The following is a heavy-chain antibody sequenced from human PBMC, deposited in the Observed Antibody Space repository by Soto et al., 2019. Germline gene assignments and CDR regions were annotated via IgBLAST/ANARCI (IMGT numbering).Heavy chain of an antibody. D-gene: IGHD2-15*01. CDR2: ISAYNGNT. CDR3: AKAGGDYSEHYYCHYMDV. J-gene: IGHJ6*03. V-gene: IGHV1-18*01. CDR1: GYTFTSYG. Sequence: ASVKVSCKASGYTFTSYGISWVRQAPGQGLEWMGWISAYNGNTNYAQKLQGRVTMTTDTSTSTAHMELRSLRSDDTAVYYCAKAGGDYSEHYYCHYMDVWGTGTTVTVSS.